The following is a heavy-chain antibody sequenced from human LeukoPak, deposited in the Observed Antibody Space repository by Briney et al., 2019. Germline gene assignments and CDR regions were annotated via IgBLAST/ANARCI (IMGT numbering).Heavy chain of an antibody. Sequence: SETLSLTCAVYGGSFSGYYWSWIRQPPGKGLEWIGEINHSGSTNYNPSLKSRVTISVDTSKNQFSLKLSSVTAADTAVYYCAKDSYTIFGVVIKTPYNWFDPWGQGTLVTVSS. V-gene: IGHV4-34*01. J-gene: IGHJ5*02. D-gene: IGHD3-3*01. CDR3: AKDSYTIFGVVIKTPYNWFDP. CDR1: GGSFSGYY. CDR2: INHSGST.